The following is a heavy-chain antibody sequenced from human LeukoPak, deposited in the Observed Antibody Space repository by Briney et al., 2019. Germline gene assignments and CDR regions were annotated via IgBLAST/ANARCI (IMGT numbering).Heavy chain of an antibody. D-gene: IGHD3-22*01. J-gene: IGHJ4*02. CDR1: GGSVSTFY. Sequence: SETLSLTCTVSGGSVSTFYWSWIRQPAGKGLEWIGRIDISGSTSYNPSLKSRVSLSADTSRKQFFLQLSSVTAADTAVYYCARGPTMIVVVPSLDYWGQGTLVTVSS. CDR3: ARGPTMIVVVPSLDY. V-gene: IGHV4-4*07. CDR2: IDISGST.